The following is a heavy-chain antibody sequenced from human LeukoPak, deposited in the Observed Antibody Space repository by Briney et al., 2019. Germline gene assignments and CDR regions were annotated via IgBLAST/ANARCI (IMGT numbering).Heavy chain of an antibody. V-gene: IGHV1-46*01. J-gene: IGHJ5*02. D-gene: IGHD3-22*01. Sequence: GASVKVSCKASGYTFTSYYMHWVRQAPGQRLERMGIINPSGGSTSYAQKFQGRVTMTRDTSPSTVYMELSSLRSEDTAVYYCARDQKVVTDYNDSSGFDPWGQGTLVTVSS. CDR2: INPSGGST. CDR3: ARDQKVVTDYNDSSGFDP. CDR1: GYTFTSYY.